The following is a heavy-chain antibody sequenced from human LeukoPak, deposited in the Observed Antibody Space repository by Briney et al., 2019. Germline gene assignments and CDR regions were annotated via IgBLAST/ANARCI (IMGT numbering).Heavy chain of an antibody. V-gene: IGHV3-30*02. CDR1: GFTFSSYG. Sequence: GGSLRLSCAASGFTFSSYGMHWVRQAPGKGLEWVAFIRYDGSNKYYADSVKGRFTISRDNSKNTLYLQMNSLRAEDTAVYYCAKEGLADYYDSSGYYFGMFYYFDYWGQGTLVTVSS. CDR2: IRYDGSNK. D-gene: IGHD3-22*01. CDR3: AKEGLADYYDSSGYYFGMFYYFDY. J-gene: IGHJ4*02.